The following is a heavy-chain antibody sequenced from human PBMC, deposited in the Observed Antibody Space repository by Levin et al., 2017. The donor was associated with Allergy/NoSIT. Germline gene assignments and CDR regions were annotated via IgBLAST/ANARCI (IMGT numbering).Heavy chain of an antibody. V-gene: IGHV3-72*01. Sequence: AGGSLRLSCAASGFTLSDHYMDWVRQAPGKGLEWVGRTRNKANSYTTEYAASVKGRFSISRDDSKNSLYLQMNSLKSEDTAVYYCARSKYSRGWSWDYWGQGTLVTVSS. J-gene: IGHJ4*02. CDR1: GFTLSDHY. D-gene: IGHD6-19*01. CDR3: ARSKYSRGWSWDY. CDR2: TRNKANSYTT.